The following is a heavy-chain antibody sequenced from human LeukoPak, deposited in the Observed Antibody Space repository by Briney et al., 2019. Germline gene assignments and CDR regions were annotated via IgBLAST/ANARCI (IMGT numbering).Heavy chain of an antibody. CDR3: ARDQPYYDFWSGYYAAPLDY. CDR1: GGTFSXXX. CDR2: XXPIFGTA. Sequence: SVKVSCKASGGTFSXXXISWVXQAPGQGLEWXXXXXPIFGTANYAQKFQGRVTITADESTSTAYMELSSLRSEDTAVYYCARDQPYYDFWSGYYAAPLDYWGQGTLVTVSS. J-gene: IGHJ4*02. V-gene: IGHV1-69*13. D-gene: IGHD3-3*01.